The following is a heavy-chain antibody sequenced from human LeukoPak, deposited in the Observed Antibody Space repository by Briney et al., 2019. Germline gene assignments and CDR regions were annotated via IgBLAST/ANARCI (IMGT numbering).Heavy chain of an antibody. CDR2: ISGSGGST. V-gene: IGHV3-23*01. Sequence: TGGSLRVSCAASGFTFSSYAMSWVRQAPGKGLEWVSAISGSGGSTYYADSVKGRFTISRDNSKNTLYLQMNSLRAEDTAVYYCAKVVYYDFWSGGFDAFDIWGQGTMVTVSS. D-gene: IGHD3-3*01. CDR3: AKVVYYDFWSGGFDAFDI. CDR1: GFTFSSYA. J-gene: IGHJ3*02.